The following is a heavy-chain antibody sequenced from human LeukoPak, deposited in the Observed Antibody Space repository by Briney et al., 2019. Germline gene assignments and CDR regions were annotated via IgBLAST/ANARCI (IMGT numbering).Heavy chain of an antibody. Sequence: PGGSLRLSCAASGFTFSSYAMSWVRQAPGKGLEWVSAISGSGGSTYYADSVKGRFTISRDNSKNTLYLQMNSLRAEDTAVYYCARDRTYYYDSSGWLDYWGQGTLVTVSS. CDR2: ISGSGGST. D-gene: IGHD3-22*01. V-gene: IGHV3-23*01. CDR3: ARDRTYYYDSSGWLDY. J-gene: IGHJ4*02. CDR1: GFTFSSYA.